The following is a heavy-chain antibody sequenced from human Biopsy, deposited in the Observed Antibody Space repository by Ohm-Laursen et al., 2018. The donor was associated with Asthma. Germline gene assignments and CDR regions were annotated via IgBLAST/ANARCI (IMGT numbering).Heavy chain of an antibody. V-gene: IGHV1-24*01. Sequence: ATLKISCKISGYSLTDLSMHWVRQAPGQGLEWMGGHDHEEGGTVNARRFQGRVTMTEDTSTDTAYMELSSLSSDDTAVYYCASDFPKDYVRYNFQFWGQGTLVTVSS. J-gene: IGHJ4*02. CDR1: GYSLTDLS. CDR3: ASDFPKDYVRYNFQF. CDR2: HDHEEGGT. D-gene: IGHD4-17*01.